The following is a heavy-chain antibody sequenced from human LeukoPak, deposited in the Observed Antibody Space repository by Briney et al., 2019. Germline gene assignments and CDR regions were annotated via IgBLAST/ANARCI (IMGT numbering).Heavy chain of an antibody. CDR3: ARDRHYDASTVFDP. Sequence: GSVKVSCKASGYTFINYGISWVRQAPGQGLEWMGWISANSGNTKFAQKVQGRITMTTDTSRSTAYMELRSLRSDDTAIYYCARDRHYDASTVFDPWGQGTLVTVSS. CDR2: ISANSGNT. CDR1: GYTFINYG. J-gene: IGHJ5*02. D-gene: IGHD3-3*01. V-gene: IGHV1-18*01.